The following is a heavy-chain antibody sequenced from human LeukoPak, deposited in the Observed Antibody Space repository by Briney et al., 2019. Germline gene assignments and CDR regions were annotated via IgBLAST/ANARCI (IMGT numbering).Heavy chain of an antibody. V-gene: IGHV3-23*01. D-gene: IGHD1-1*01. J-gene: IGHJ4*02. CDR3: AKDNWYLDY. CDR2: ISDSSGSA. Sequence: PGGSLRLSCAASGFTFTNYAMSWVRQAPGKGLEWVSSISDSSGSAFYADSVRGRFTISRDNSKSTLYLQMSSLRAEDTAVYYCAKDNWYLDYWGQGTLVTVSS. CDR1: GFTFTNYA.